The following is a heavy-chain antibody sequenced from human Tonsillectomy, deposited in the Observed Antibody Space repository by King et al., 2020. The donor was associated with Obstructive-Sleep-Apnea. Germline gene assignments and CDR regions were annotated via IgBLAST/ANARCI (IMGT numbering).Heavy chain of an antibody. V-gene: IGHV1-18*04. J-gene: IGHJ3*02. Sequence: QLVQSGAEVKKPGASVKVSCKASGYTFTIYIISWVRQAPGQGLEWMGWISAYNGNTNYAQKLQGRVTMTTDTSTSPAYMGLRSLRSDDTAVYYCARDDGPYDSSGYGAFDIWGQGTMVTVSS. CDR2: ISAYNGNT. CDR1: GYTFTIYI. D-gene: IGHD3-22*01. CDR3: ARDDGPYDSSGYGAFDI.